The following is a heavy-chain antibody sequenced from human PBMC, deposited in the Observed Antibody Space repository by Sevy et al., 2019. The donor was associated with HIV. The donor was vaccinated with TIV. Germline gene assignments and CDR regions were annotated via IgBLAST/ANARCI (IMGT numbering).Heavy chain of an antibody. V-gene: IGHV3-72*01. CDR2: IRDKDNSQTP. D-gene: IGHD6-13*01. Sequence: GGSLRLSCAASGFTFSDHYMDWVRQAPGKGLEWVGRIRDKDNSQTPEYAASVNGRFTISRDDSKKSPYRQLNSLKTEDTAVYYCARVRGSSWYESYFDYWGQGTLVTVSS. CDR1: GFTFSDHY. CDR3: ARVRGSSWYESYFDY. J-gene: IGHJ4*02.